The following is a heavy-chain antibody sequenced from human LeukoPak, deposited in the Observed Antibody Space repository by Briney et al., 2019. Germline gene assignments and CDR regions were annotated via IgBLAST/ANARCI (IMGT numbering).Heavy chain of an antibody. CDR2: IYYTGGT. J-gene: IGHJ4*02. CDR3: GRDSYDSSGHYRPYDY. Sequence: PSETLSLTCTVSGDSVSSGSYYWSWIRQPPGKGLEWIAYIYYTGGTNYNPSLQSRVTISIDTSKNQFSLKLSSVTAADTAVYYCGRDSYDSSGHYRPYDYWGLGTLVTVSS. D-gene: IGHD3-22*01. CDR1: GDSVSSGSYY. V-gene: IGHV4-61*01.